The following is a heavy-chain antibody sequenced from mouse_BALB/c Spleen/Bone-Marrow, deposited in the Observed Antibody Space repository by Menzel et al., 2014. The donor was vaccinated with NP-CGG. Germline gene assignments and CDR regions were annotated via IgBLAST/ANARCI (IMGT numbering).Heavy chain of an antibody. Sequence: LKESGPELVKPGASVKVSCKASGYAFTSYNMYWVKQSHGKSLEWIGYIDPYNAGTSYTPKFKGKATLTVDKSSSAAYMHLNSLTSEDSAVYYCAREEYGRGFAYWGQGTLVTVSA. D-gene: IGHD2-10*02. V-gene: IGHV1S135*01. CDR2: IDPYNAGT. CDR1: GYAFTSYN. CDR3: AREEYGRGFAY. J-gene: IGHJ3*01.